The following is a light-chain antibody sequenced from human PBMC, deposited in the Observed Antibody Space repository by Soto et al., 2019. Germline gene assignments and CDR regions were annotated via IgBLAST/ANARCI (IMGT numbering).Light chain of an antibody. CDR1: SGSDSTSYY. CDR2: NTN. J-gene: IGLJ3*02. Sequence: QTVVTQEPSFSVSPGGTVTLTCGLTSGSDSTSYYPSWYQQTPGRTPRTLIYNTNTRSSGVPDRFSGSVLGNKAALTITGAQADDESDYYCVLYMGSGLWVFGGGTKLTVL. V-gene: IGLV8-61*01. CDR3: VLYMGSGLWV.